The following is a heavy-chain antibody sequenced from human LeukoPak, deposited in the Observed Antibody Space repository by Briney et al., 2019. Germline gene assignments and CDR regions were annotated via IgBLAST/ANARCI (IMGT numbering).Heavy chain of an antibody. Sequence: GRSLRLSCAASGFTFSSYGMHWVRQAPGKGLEWVAVIWYDGSNKYYADSVKGRFTISRDNSKNTLYLQMNSLRAEDTAVYYCAKPKYSYGNIDYWGQGTLVTVSS. CDR3: AKPKYSYGNIDY. D-gene: IGHD5-18*01. CDR2: IWYDGSNK. CDR1: GFTFSSYG. V-gene: IGHV3-33*06. J-gene: IGHJ4*02.